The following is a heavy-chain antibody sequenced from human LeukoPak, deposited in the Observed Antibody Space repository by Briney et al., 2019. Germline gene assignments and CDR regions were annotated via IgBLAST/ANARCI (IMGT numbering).Heavy chain of an antibody. Sequence: GRSLRLSCAASGFTFSSYSMNWVRQAPGKGLEWVSSISSSSSYIYYADSVKGRFTISRDNAKNSLYLQMNSLRAEDTAVYYCASLSPYCSSTSCFHYYYGMDVWGQGTTVTVSS. V-gene: IGHV3-21*01. D-gene: IGHD2-2*01. CDR1: GFTFSSYS. CDR3: ASLSPYCSSTSCFHYYYGMDV. CDR2: ISSSSSYI. J-gene: IGHJ6*02.